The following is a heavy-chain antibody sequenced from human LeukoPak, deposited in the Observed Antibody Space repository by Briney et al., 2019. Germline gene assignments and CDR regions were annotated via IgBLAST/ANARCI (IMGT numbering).Heavy chain of an antibody. J-gene: IGHJ4*02. V-gene: IGHV3-9*01. CDR1: GFTFGDYA. CDR2: ISWNGGRI. CDR3: AKDRSLTLPTFGRSGYYYY. D-gene: IGHD3-22*01. Sequence: PGGSLRLSCAASGFTFGDYAMHWVRQTPGKGLEWVSGISWNGGRIGYADSVEGRFTISRDNSNNTLYLQMNSLRAEDTALYYCAKDRSLTLPTFGRSGYYYYWGQGTLVTVSS.